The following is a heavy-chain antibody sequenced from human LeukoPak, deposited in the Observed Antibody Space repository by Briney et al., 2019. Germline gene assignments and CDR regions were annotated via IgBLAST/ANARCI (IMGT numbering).Heavy chain of an antibody. J-gene: IGHJ5*02. CDR3: ARVWIAAGGGWFDP. Sequence: ASVRVSCKASGYTFTSSGISWVRQAPGQGLEWMGWISAYNGNTNYAQKLQGRVTMTTNTSTSTAYMELRSLRSDDTAVYYCARVWIAAGGGWFDPWGQGTLVTVSS. CDR2: ISAYNGNT. CDR1: GYTFTSSG. D-gene: IGHD6-13*01. V-gene: IGHV1-18*01.